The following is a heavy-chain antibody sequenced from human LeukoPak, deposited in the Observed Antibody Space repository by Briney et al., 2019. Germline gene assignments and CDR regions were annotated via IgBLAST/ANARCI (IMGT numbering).Heavy chain of an antibody. Sequence: SETLSLTCTVSYDSINTYYWSWIRQPARKGLEWIGRLYTSGTTNYNPSLKSRISMSIDTSKKLFSMTLSSVTAADTAVYYCARGYSSGSLVYMDVWGKGTTVIVSS. J-gene: IGHJ6*03. D-gene: IGHD3-10*01. CDR3: ARGYSSGSLVYMDV. V-gene: IGHV4-4*07. CDR1: YDSINTYY. CDR2: LYTSGTT.